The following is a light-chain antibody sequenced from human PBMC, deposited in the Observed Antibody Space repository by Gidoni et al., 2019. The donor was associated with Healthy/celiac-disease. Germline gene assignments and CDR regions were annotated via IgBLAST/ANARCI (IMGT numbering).Light chain of an antibody. V-gene: IGKV1-39*01. CDR3: QQSYSTSPET. CDR1: QSISSY. CDR2: AAS. Sequence: DIQMTQTPSSLSASVGDRVTITCRASQSISSYLNWYQQKPGKGPKLLLYAASRLQSGVPSTFSGRGVGKDVTLTISSLQPEEFATYYCQQSYSTSPETFGQGTKVEIK. J-gene: IGKJ1*01.